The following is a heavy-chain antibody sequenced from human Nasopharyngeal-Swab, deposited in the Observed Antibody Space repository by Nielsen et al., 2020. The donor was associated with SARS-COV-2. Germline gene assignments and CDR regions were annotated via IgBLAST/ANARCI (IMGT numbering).Heavy chain of an antibody. J-gene: IGHJ6*02. D-gene: IGHD6-13*01. CDR3: ARDQFSAAAGTSYYYYYGMDV. V-gene: IGHV4-30-4*01. CDR2: IYYSGST. CDR1: GGSISSGDYY. Sequence: SETLSLTCTVSGGSISSGDYYWSWIRQPPGKDLEWIGYIYYSGSTYYNPSLKSRVTISVDTSKNQFSLKLSSVTAADTAVYYCARDQFSAAAGTSYYYYYGMDVWGQGTTVTVSS.